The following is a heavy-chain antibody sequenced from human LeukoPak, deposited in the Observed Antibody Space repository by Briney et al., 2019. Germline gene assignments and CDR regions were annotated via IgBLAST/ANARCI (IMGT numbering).Heavy chain of an antibody. CDR3: ARDSGYGDYQTPPLYYFDY. J-gene: IGHJ4*02. V-gene: IGHV3-11*04. D-gene: IGHD4-17*01. CDR1: GFTFSDYY. Sequence: GGSLRLSCAASGFTFSDYYMSWIRQAPGKGLEWVSYISSSGSTIYYADSVRGRFTISRDNAKNSLYLQMNSLRAEDTAVYYCARDSGYGDYQTPPLYYFDYWGQGTLVTVSS. CDR2: ISSSGSTI.